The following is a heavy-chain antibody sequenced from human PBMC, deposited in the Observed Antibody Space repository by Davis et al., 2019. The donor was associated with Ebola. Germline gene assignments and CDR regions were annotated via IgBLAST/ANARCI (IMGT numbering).Heavy chain of an antibody. Sequence: MPSETLSLTCAVYGGSFSGYYWSWIRQPPGKGLEWIGEINHSGSTNYNPSLKSRVTISVDTSKKQFSLKLSSVTAADTAVYYCARRSNSPFDYWGQGTLDTVSS. V-gene: IGHV4-34*01. J-gene: IGHJ4*02. CDR1: GGSFSGYY. CDR2: INHSGST. CDR3: ARRSNSPFDY. D-gene: IGHD6-6*01.